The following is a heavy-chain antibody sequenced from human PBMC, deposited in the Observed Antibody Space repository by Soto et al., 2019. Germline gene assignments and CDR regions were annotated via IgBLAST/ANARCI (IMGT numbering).Heavy chain of an antibody. CDR3: ARSIRGPRRFNGMDV. V-gene: IGHV2-70*13. CDR2: IERDDDDK. CDR1: GFSLTSPGIC. Sequence: GSGPTLVNPTETLTLTCTFSGFSLTSPGICVSWIRQSPGKALEWLALIERDDDDKYYSTSLKTRLTISKDTRKNQVVLTMANMEPADTATYYCARSIRGPRRFNGMDVWGQGTTVTVS. J-gene: IGHJ6*02. D-gene: IGHD1-20*01.